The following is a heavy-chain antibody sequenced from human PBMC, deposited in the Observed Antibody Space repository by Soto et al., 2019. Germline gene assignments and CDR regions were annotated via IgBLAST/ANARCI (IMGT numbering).Heavy chain of an antibody. CDR3: ARGFRVAATRWWFDP. D-gene: IGHD2-15*01. J-gene: IGHJ5*02. CDR2: ISGYNGNK. V-gene: IGHV1-18*01. Sequence: ASVKVSCKASGYTFTSYGISWVRQAPGQGLEWMGWISGYNGNKKYAQKLQGRVTMTTDTSTSTAYMELRSLRSDDTAVYYCARGFRVAATRWWFDPWGQGTLVTVSS. CDR1: GYTFTSYG.